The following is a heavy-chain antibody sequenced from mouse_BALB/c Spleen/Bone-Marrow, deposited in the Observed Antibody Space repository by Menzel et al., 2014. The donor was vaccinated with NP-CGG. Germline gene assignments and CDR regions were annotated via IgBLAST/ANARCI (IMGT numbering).Heavy chain of an antibody. J-gene: IGHJ1*01. V-gene: IGHV7-3*02. CDR1: GFTFTDYY. CDR3: ARELTTAIHWYFDV. D-gene: IGHD1-2*01. CDR2: IRNKANGYTT. Sequence: EVKRVESGGGLVQPGGSLRLSCATSGFTFTDYYMSWVRQPPGKALEWLGFIRNKANGYTTEYSASVKGRFTISRDNSQSILYLQMNTLRAEDSATYYCARELTTAIHWYFDVWGAGTTVTVSS.